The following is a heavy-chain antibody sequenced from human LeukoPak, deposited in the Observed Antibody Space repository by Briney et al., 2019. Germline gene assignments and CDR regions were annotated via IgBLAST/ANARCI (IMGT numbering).Heavy chain of an antibody. J-gene: IGHJ5*02. Sequence: PGWSLRLSCAASGFTFSSYAMHWVRQAPGKGLEGVAVISYDGSNKYYADSVKGRFTISRDNSKNTLYLQMNSLRAEDTAVYYCARSDYSGGNWFDPWGQGTLVTVSS. D-gene: IGHD4-17*01. CDR1: GFTFSSYA. V-gene: IGHV3-30*01. CDR2: ISYDGSNK. CDR3: ARSDYSGGNWFDP.